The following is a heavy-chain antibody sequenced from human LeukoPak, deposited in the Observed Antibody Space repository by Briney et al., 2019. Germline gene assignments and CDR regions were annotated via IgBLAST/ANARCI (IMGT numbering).Heavy chain of an antibody. CDR1: GFTFSSYG. CDR3: AKEGYYNDSSGYNYYYGMDV. D-gene: IGHD3-22*01. V-gene: IGHV3-30*18. CDR2: ISYDGSNK. J-gene: IGHJ6*02. Sequence: GGSLRLSCAASGFTFSSYGMHWVRQAPGKGLEWVAVISYDGSNKYYADSVKGRFTISRDNSKNTLYLQMNSLRAEDTAVYYCAKEGYYNDSSGYNYYYGMDVWGQGTTVTVSS.